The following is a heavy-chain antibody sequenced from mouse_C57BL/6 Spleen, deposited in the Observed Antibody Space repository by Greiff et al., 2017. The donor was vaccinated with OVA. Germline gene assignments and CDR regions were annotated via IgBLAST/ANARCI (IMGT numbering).Heavy chain of an antibody. J-gene: IGHJ4*01. CDR1: GYTFTDYN. Sequence: VQLQQSGPELVKPGASVKMSCKASGYTFTDYNMHWVKQSHGKSLEWIGYINTNNGGTSYKQKFKGKATLTVNKSSSTAYMELRSLTSEYSAVYYGASAYDSKLVYNAIDYWGQGTSVTVSS. CDR3: ASAYDSKLVYNAIDY. V-gene: IGHV1-22*01. CDR2: INTNNGGT. D-gene: IGHD2-5*01.